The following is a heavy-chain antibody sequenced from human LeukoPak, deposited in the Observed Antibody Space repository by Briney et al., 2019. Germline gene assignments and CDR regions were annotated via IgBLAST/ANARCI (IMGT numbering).Heavy chain of an antibody. Sequence: PGGSLRLSCAASGFTFSSYAMSWVRQAPGKGLEWVSSISSSSSYIYYADSVKGRFTISRDNAKNSLYLQMNSLRAEDTALYYCAKAKYSGSYPLGPGYFDYWGQGTLVTVSS. D-gene: IGHD1-26*01. V-gene: IGHV3-21*04. CDR1: GFTFSSYA. CDR3: AKAKYSGSYPLGPGYFDY. J-gene: IGHJ4*02. CDR2: ISSSSSYI.